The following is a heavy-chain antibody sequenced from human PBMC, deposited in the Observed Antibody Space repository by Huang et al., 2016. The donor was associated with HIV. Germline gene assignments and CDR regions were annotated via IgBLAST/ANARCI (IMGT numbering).Heavy chain of an antibody. J-gene: IGHJ4*02. D-gene: IGHD3-10*01. Sequence: VQLLESGGGLVQPGGSRRLSCAASGFTFSSYAMSWVRQAPGGGLEGVSTISGIGVSTYHSDSVKGRFTTSRDTSENMLYLQMHTLRAEDTAVYYCAKGEFVGESYFDQWGQGTLVTVSS. V-gene: IGHV3-23*01. CDR3: AKGEFVGESYFDQ. CDR2: ISGIGVST. CDR1: GFTFSSYA.